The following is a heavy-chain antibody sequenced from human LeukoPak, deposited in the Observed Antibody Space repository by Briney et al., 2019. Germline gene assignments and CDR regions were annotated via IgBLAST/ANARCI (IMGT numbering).Heavy chain of an antibody. CDR1: GYTFAGYY. Sequence: ASVKVSCKAAGYTFAGYYMHWVRQAPGQGLEWMGAINTGDGGTTLPQKFQGRITLTRDTSASTVYMELSSLRSEDTAIYYCARTWIQLFTPDFDLWGQGTLVTVSS. J-gene: IGHJ4*02. CDR3: ARTWIQLFTPDFDL. V-gene: IGHV1-46*01. CDR2: INTGDGGT. D-gene: IGHD5-18*01.